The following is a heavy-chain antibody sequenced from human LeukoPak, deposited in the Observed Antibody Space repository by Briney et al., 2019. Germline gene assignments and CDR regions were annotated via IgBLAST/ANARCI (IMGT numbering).Heavy chain of an antibody. CDR3: ARDDKYQQLDWGDY. CDR1: GYTFTSYG. D-gene: IGHD2-2*01. Sequence: ASVMVSCKASGYTFTSYGIIWVRQPPGQGLEWMGWISDYNGNTNYAQKLQGRVTMTTDTSTSTAYMELRSLRSDDTAVYYCARDDKYQQLDWGDYWSQGTLVTASS. CDR2: ISDYNGNT. J-gene: IGHJ4*02. V-gene: IGHV1-18*01.